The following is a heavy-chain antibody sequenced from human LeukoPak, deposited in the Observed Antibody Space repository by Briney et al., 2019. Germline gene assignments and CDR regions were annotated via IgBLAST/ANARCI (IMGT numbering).Heavy chain of an antibody. CDR2: VNQGGTEK. J-gene: IGHJ4*02. CDR1: GFIFSSQW. CDR3: ASLHGDYVY. D-gene: IGHD4-17*01. Sequence: GGSLRLSCAASGFIFSSQWMGWVRQAPGKGLEWVANVNQGGTEKFYVASVKGRFTISRDNSKNTLYLQMNSLRAEDTAVYYCASLHGDYVYWGQGTLVTVSS. V-gene: IGHV3-7*01.